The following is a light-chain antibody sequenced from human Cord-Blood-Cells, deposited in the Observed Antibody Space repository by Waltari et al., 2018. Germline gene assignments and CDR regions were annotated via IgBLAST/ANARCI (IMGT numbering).Light chain of an antibody. CDR3: SSYTSSSTDV. J-gene: IGLJ1*01. Sequence: QSALTPPASPSGSPGPSITLSCAGTCRDVGGYNYVPWHQQHPGKAPKLMIYELSNRPSRVYSLSAASKASNTAFLTIPGLQAEDEDDYYYSSYTSSSTDVFGTGTKVTVL. CDR2: ELS. CDR1: CRDVGGYNY. V-gene: IGLV2-14*01.